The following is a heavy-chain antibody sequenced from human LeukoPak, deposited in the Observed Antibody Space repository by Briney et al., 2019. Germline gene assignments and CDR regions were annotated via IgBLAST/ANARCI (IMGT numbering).Heavy chain of an antibody. V-gene: IGHV1-24*01. CDR2: FDPEDGET. Sequence: ASVKVSCKVSGYTLTELSMHWERQAPGKGLEWMGGFDPEDGETIYAQKFQGRVTMTEDTSTDTAYMELSSLRSEDTAVYYCATAQGDTAMVTRWFDPWGQGTLVTVSS. CDR3: ATAQGDTAMVTRWFDP. J-gene: IGHJ5*02. D-gene: IGHD5-18*01. CDR1: GYTLTELS.